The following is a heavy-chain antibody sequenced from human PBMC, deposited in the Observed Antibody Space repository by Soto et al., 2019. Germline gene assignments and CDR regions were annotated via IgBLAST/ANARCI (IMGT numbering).Heavy chain of an antibody. CDR1: GYTLSELS. CDR3: AKVVSGGHLDY. Sequence: GASVKVSCKVSGYTLSELSMHWVRQAPGKGLEWMGGFDPEDGETIYAQKFQGRVTMTEDTSTDTAYMELSSLRSADTAVYFCAKVVSGGHLDYWGQGTLVTVSS. D-gene: IGHD6-25*01. J-gene: IGHJ4*02. CDR2: FDPEDGET. V-gene: IGHV1-24*01.